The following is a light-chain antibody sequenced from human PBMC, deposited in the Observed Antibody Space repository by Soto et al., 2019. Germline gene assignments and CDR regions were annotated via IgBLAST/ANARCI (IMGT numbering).Light chain of an antibody. CDR1: QSVSSNY. Sequence: DSVLTQSPGTLSLSPGERATLSCRASQSVSSNYLAWYQQKPGQAPRLLIYGASTRATGIPDRFSGSGSGTDFTITISRMEPEDSAVYYCQQYGSTPTWTFGQGTKVEIK. CDR3: QQYGSTPTWT. J-gene: IGKJ1*01. V-gene: IGKV3-20*01. CDR2: GAS.